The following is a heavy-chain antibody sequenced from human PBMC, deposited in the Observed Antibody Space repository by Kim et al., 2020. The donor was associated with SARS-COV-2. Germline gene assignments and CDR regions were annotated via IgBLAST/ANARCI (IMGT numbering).Heavy chain of an antibody. CDR3: ARDLEGVRGVIPFDY. V-gene: IGHV3-21*01. D-gene: IGHD3-10*01. CDR2: ISSSSTYI. J-gene: IGHJ4*02. Sequence: GGSLRLSCAASGFTFSSCALNWVRQAQGKGLEWVSIISSSSTYIYYADSVKGRFTISRDNAKNSLYLQMNSLRAEDTAVYYCARDLEGVRGVIPFDYWGQGTLVTVSS. CDR1: GFTFSSCA.